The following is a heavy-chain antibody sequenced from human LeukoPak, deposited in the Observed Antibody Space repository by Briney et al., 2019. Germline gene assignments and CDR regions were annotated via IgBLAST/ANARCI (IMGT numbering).Heavy chain of an antibody. CDR1: GFTFDDYA. V-gene: IGHV3-9*01. D-gene: IGHD6-19*01. CDR3: AKDMNVEQWLVLGY. J-gene: IGHJ4*02. Sequence: GRSLRLSCAASGFTFDDYAMHWVRQAPGKGLEWVSGISWNSGSIGYADSVKGRFTISRDNAKNSLYLQMNSLRAEDTALYYCAKDMNVEQWLVLGYWGQGTLVTVSS. CDR2: ISWNSGSI.